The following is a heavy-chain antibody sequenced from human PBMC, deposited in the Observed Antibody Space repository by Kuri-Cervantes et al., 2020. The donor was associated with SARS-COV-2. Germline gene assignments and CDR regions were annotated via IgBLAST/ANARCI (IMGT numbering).Heavy chain of an antibody. Sequence: GSLRLSCAVYGGSFNNYYWSWVRQSPGKGLEWIGEINHNGNTNYNPSLKSRVTISVDTSKNQFSLKLSTVTAADAAVYYCARGVTGVEHTVVLIATYYYHYYLDVWGKGTTVTVSS. D-gene: IGHD2-21*01. CDR1: GGSFNNYY. CDR2: INHNGNT. CDR3: ARGVTGVEHTVVLIATYYYHYYLDV. J-gene: IGHJ6*03. V-gene: IGHV4-34*01.